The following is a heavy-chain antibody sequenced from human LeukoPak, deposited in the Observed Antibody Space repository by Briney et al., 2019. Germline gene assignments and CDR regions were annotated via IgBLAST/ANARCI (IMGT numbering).Heavy chain of an antibody. CDR2: ISGGGGSI. CDR3: TRNSGDGRAYDY. J-gene: IGHJ4*02. D-gene: IGHD2-15*01. V-gene: IGHV3-23*01. CDR1: GFTFTSCA. Sequence: GGSLRLSCAASGFTFTSCAMTWVRQVPGKGLEWVSAISGGGGSIYYADSVKGRFTISRDNSQNTLFLQLNSLRGEDTALYYCTRNSGDGRAYDYWGQGTLVTVSS.